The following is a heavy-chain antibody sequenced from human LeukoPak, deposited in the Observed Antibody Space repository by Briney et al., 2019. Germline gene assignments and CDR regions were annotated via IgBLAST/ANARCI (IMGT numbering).Heavy chain of an antibody. D-gene: IGHD3-22*01. CDR3: ARVSYYYDSSGYWGHFDY. CDR1: GFTFSSYW. V-gene: IGHV3-7*01. J-gene: IGHJ4*02. CDR2: IKQDGSEK. Sequence: GGSLRLSCAASGFTFSSYWMSWVRQAPGKGLEWVANIKQDGSEKYYVDSVKGRFTISRDNSRNTLYLQMNSLRAEDTAVYYCARVSYYYDSSGYWGHFDYWGQGTLVTVSS.